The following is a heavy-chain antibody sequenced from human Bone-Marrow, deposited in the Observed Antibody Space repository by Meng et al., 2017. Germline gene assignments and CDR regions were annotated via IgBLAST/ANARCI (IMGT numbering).Heavy chain of an antibody. D-gene: IGHD3-3*01. CDR2: IYYSGST. V-gene: IGHV4-39*01. Sequence: QLQLQVSGPGLVKPSETLSLTCPVSAGAIGSSSYYWGWIRQPPGKGLERIRSIYYSGSTYYNPSLKSRVTISVDTSKNQFSLKLSSVTAADTAVYYCARQGFLEWLLYRGNWFDPWGQGTLVTVSS. CDR1: AGAIGSSSYY. CDR3: ARQGFLEWLLYRGNWFDP. J-gene: IGHJ5*02.